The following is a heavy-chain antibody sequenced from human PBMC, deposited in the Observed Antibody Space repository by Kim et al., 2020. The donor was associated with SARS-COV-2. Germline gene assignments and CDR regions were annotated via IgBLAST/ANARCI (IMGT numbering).Heavy chain of an antibody. V-gene: IGHV4-39*02. Sequence: YNPSLSSRVTISLATSRRHFSLKLSSVTAADTAVDYCARGLRVAAAPFDYWGQGALGTVSS. J-gene: IGHJ4*02. CDR3: ARGLRVAAAPFDY. D-gene: IGHD6-13*01.